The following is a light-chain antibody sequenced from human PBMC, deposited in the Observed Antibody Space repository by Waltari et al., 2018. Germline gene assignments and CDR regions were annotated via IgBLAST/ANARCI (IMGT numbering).Light chain of an antibody. CDR2: GAS. J-gene: IGKJ1*01. Sequence: DIVTTQSPATLSVSPGERATLSCRTSQSVHSNLAWYQQKPGQAPRLLVFGASTRATVIPARFTGSGSGTEFTLTISSLQSEDFAIYYCQQYSTWPPWTFGQGTKVDIK. V-gene: IGKV3-15*01. CDR1: QSVHSN. CDR3: QQYSTWPPWT.